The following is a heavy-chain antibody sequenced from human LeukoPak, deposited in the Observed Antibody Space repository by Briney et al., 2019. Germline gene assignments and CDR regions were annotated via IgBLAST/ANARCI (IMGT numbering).Heavy chain of an antibody. CDR3: AHRRTYYYGSGSYYNPYYFDY. Sequence: SGPTLVKPTQTLTLTCTFSGFSLSTSGVGVGWIRRPPGKAPEWLALIYWDDDKRYSPSLKSRLTITKDASKNQVVLTMTNMDPVDTATYYCAHRRTYYYGSGSYYNPYYFDYWGQGTLVTVSS. D-gene: IGHD3-10*01. CDR1: GFSLSTSGVG. J-gene: IGHJ4*02. CDR2: IYWDDDK. V-gene: IGHV2-5*02.